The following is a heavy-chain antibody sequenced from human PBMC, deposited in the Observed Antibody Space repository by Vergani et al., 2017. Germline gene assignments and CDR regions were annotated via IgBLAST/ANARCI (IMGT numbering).Heavy chain of an antibody. CDR3: TRHVPCGDGACLHFDH. CDR1: ESSFTSNQ. CDR2: ITPFDSKI. Sequence: EVMLVQSGAEVKKPGESLKISCKYSESSFTSNQIAWVRQMSGKGLQWMGNITPFDSKIAFSPSFQGQVIMSIDKSITTAYLRWRSLEASDTAIYYCTRHVPCGDGACLHFDHWCQGTQVPVSS. V-gene: IGHV5-51*01. D-gene: IGHD3-10*01. J-gene: IGHJ4*02.